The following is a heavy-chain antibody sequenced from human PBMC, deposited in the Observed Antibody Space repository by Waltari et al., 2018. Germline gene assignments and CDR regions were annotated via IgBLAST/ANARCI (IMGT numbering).Heavy chain of an antibody. CDR1: GYTFTSYA. Sequence: QVQLVHSGSELKKPGASVKVSCKASGYTFTSYAMNWVRQAPGQGLEWMGWINTNPGNPTYAQGFTGRFVFTLDTAVSTAYLQISSLKAEDTAVYYCARGARYFDWLFQDYWGQGTLVTVSS. V-gene: IGHV7-4-1*02. CDR2: INTNPGNP. D-gene: IGHD3-9*01. CDR3: ARGARYFDWLFQDY. J-gene: IGHJ4*02.